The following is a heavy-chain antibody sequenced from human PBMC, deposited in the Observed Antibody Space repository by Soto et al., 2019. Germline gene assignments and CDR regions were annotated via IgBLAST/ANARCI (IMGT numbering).Heavy chain of an antibody. V-gene: IGHV3-21*01. J-gene: IGHJ4*02. CDR1: GFTFSNFG. CDR2: ISSSSRDI. Sequence: EVQFVETGGSLVKPGGALRLSCEASGFTFSNFGLQWVRQAPGKGLEWVSFISSSSRDIYYADSLKGRFTISRDNAKNSMYLQMSSLRAEDTALYYCARDHYGSGSPPGYWGQGILVTVSS. D-gene: IGHD3-10*01. CDR3: ARDHYGSGSPPGY.